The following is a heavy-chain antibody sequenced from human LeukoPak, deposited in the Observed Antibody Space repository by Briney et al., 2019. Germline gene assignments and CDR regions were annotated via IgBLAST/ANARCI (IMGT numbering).Heavy chain of an antibody. CDR2: MNPNSGNT. CDR3: ARGDYYDSSGYFSHAFDI. V-gene: IGHV1-8*03. Sequence: ASVKVSCKASGYIFTNYGINWVRQATGQGLEWMGWMNPNSGNTGYAQKFQGRVTITRNTSISTAYMELSSLRSEDTAVYYCARGDYYDSSGYFSHAFDIWGQGTMVTVSS. J-gene: IGHJ3*02. CDR1: GYIFTNYG. D-gene: IGHD3-22*01.